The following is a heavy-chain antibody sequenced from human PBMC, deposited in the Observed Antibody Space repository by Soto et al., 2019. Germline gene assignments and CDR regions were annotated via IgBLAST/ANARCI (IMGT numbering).Heavy chain of an antibody. CDR1: RFTFSDSY. CDR3: ARGLYGSGSYYFDY. CDR2: ISSSGRTI. Sequence: SLRLSCAASRFTFSDSYMTWILQAPGKGLECVSYISSSGRTIYYADSGKGRFTISRDNTKNSLYLQVNSLRAEDTAMYYCARGLYGSGSYYFDYWGQGTLVTVSS. J-gene: IGHJ4*02. D-gene: IGHD3-10*01. V-gene: IGHV3-11*01.